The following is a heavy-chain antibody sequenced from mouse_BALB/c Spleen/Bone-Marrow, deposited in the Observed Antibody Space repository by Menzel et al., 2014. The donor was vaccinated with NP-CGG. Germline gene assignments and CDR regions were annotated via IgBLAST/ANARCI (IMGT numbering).Heavy chain of an antibody. CDR3: KRLPH. J-gene: IGHJ4*01. CDR1: GYTFTNSY. D-gene: IGHD5-1*01. V-gene: IGHV1S81*02. CDR2: INPSNGGT. Sequence: QVQLQQSGAERVKPGASVKLSCRAFGYTFTNSYMYWVKQSPGKGFEWIEEINPSNGGTNFNEKLKSKATLTVDKSSSTAYMQLSSLIYEDSAVYYCKRLPHWGQGTSVTVSS.